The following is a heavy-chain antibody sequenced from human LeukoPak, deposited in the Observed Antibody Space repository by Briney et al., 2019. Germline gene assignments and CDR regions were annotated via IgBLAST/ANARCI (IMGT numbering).Heavy chain of an antibody. Sequence: GGSLRLSCAASGFTFSSYSMKWVRQVAGKGLEYISYISSRSSTIYYADSVKGRFTISRDNAKNSLYLQMNSLRDEDTAVYYCARELGYYFDYWGRGTLVTVSS. CDR2: ISSRSSTI. CDR1: GFTFSSYS. CDR3: ARELGYYFDY. J-gene: IGHJ4*02. V-gene: IGHV3-48*02.